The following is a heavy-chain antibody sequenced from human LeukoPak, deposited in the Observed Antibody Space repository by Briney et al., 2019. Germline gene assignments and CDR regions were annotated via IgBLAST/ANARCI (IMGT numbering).Heavy chain of an antibody. V-gene: IGHV3-23*01. CDR1: GFTFSSYG. Sequence: GGSLRLSCAASGFTFSSYGMSWVRQAPGKGLEWVSAISGSGGSTYYADSVKGRFTISRDNSKNTLYLQMNSLRAEDTAVYYCAKGARIAVAGSAISVYYYMDVWGKGTTVTVSS. CDR2: ISGSGGST. CDR3: AKGARIAVAGSAISVYYYMDV. D-gene: IGHD6-19*01. J-gene: IGHJ6*03.